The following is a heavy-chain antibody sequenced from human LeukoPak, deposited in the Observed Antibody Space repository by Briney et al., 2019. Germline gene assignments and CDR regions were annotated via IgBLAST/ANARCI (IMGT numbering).Heavy chain of an antibody. V-gene: IGHV4-59*01. CDR2: IYNSGST. D-gene: IGHD1-7*01. CDR3: ARVDGGNYSYDY. CDR1: GGSISSDY. J-gene: IGHJ4*02. Sequence: SETLSLTCTVSGGSISSDYWQWIRQPPGKGLEWIGYIYNSGSTNYNPSLKSRVTISVDTSKNQFSLKLSSVTAADTAVYYCARVDGGNYSYDYWGQGTLVTVSS.